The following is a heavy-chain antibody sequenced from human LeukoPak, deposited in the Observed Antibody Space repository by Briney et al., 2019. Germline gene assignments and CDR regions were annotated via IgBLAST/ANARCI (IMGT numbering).Heavy chain of an antibody. CDR2: IYTSGST. Sequence: PSETLSLTCTVSGGSISSGSYYWSWIRQPAGKGLEWIGRIYTSGSTNYNPSLKSQVTISVDTSKNQFSLKLSSVTAADTAVYYCAREDGFITGTTNWGQGTLVTVSS. CDR1: GGSISSGSYY. V-gene: IGHV4-61*02. J-gene: IGHJ4*02. CDR3: AREDGFITGTTN. D-gene: IGHD1-7*01.